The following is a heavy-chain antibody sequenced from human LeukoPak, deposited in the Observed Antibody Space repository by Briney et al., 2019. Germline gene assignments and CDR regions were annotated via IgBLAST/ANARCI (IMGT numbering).Heavy chain of an antibody. CDR3: ARGMTTNYYYYYGMDV. J-gene: IGHJ6*02. CDR1: GGSFSGYY. V-gene: IGHV4-59*01. CDR2: IYYSGST. Sequence: SETLSLTCAVYGGSFSGYYWSWIRQPPGEGLEWIGYIYYSGSTNYNPSLKSRVTISVDTSKSQFSLKLSSVTAADTAVYYCARGMTTNYYYYYGMDVWGQGTTVTVSS. D-gene: IGHD4-11*01.